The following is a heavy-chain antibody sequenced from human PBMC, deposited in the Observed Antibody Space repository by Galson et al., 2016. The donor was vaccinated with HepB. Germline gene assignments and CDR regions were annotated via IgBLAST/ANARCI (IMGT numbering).Heavy chain of an antibody. J-gene: IGHJ4*02. CDR2: IFHNGET. Sequence: SETLSLTCVVSGASISSNWWTWVCQAPGKGLEWIGEIFHNGETYYNPSVESRVTISIDTSKNLFSLELRSLVAADTAVYYCARAVTYYVDYWGQGTLVTVSS. D-gene: IGHD3-16*01. CDR1: GASISSNW. V-gene: IGHV4/OR15-8*02. CDR3: ARAVTYYVDY.